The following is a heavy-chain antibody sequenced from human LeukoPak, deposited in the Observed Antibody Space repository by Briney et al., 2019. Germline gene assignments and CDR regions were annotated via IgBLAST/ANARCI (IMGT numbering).Heavy chain of an antibody. V-gene: IGHV4-38-2*01. CDR1: GYSISRGYY. Sequence: SETLSLTCAVSGYSISRGYYWGWIRQPPGKGLEWIGSIYHSGSTYYNPSLKSRVTISVDTSKNQFSLQLSSVTAADTAVYYCARRFNGGSYYFDYWGQGTLVTVSS. J-gene: IGHJ4*02. CDR2: IYHSGST. D-gene: IGHD1-26*01. CDR3: ARRFNGGSYYFDY.